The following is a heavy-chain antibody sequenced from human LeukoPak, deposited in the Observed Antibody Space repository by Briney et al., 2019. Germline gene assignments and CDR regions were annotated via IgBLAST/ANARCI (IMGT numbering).Heavy chain of an antibody. Sequence: PGGSLRLSCAASGFTFSSYNMNWVRQAPGKGLEWVSFISSSSSYIYYADSVKGRFTISRDNAKNSLYLQMNSLRAEDTAVYYCARDIHWAFDYWGQGTLVTVSS. V-gene: IGHV3-21*06. CDR2: ISSSSSYI. J-gene: IGHJ4*02. D-gene: IGHD7-27*01. CDR3: ARDIHWAFDY. CDR1: GFTFSSYN.